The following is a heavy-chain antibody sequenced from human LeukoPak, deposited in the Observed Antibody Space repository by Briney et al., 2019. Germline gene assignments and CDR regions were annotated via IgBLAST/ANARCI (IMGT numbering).Heavy chain of an antibody. Sequence: GESLKISCKGSGYSFTSYWNSWVRPMPGKGLEWRGRIDPGDSYTNYSPTFQGHVTISADKAISTAYLQWSSLKASDTAMYYWARHEASALEWFGEVRRLYYYGMDVWGQGTTVTVSS. CDR2: IDPGDSYT. CDR1: GYSFTSYW. D-gene: IGHD3-10*01. CDR3: ARHEASALEWFGEVRRLYYYGMDV. V-gene: IGHV5-10-1*01. J-gene: IGHJ6*02.